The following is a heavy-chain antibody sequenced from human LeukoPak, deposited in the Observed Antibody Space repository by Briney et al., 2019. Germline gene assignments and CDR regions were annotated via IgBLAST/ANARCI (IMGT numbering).Heavy chain of an antibody. CDR3: ARNGSYTSPSSGYLFDS. Sequence: PSETLSLTCSVSGGSIFGASSSWAWIRQPPGKGLEWIGSIYNPVSTVYNPSLKGRVGISIDMSNNQFSLRLTSVTAADTAVYYCARNGSYTSPSSGYLFDSWGQGTLVTVSS. J-gene: IGHJ4*02. V-gene: IGHV4-39*01. CDR1: GGSIFGASSS. CDR2: IYNPVST. D-gene: IGHD3-22*01.